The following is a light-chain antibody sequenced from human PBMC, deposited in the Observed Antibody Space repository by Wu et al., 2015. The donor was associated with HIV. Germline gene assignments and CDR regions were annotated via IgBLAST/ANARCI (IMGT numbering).Light chain of an antibody. CDR1: QSVSSN. Sequence: EIVMTQSPATLSVSPGERATLSCRASQSVSSNLAWYQQKPGQAPRLLIYDASNRATGIPARFSGSGSGTDFTLTISSLEPEDFAVYYCQQRSNWPPVFTFGLGTKVDLK. J-gene: IGKJ3*01. CDR3: QQRSNWPPVFT. CDR2: DAS. V-gene: IGKV3-11*01.